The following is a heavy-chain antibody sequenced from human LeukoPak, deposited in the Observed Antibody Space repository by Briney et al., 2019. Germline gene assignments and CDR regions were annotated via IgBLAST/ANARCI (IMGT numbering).Heavy chain of an antibody. D-gene: IGHD6-19*01. V-gene: IGHV1-2*06. CDR3: ALWEQWLENGAFDI. Sequence: ASVKVSCKASGYTFTGYYMHWVRQAPGQGLEWMGRINPNSGGTNYAQKFQGRVTMTRDTSISTAYMELSRLRSDDTAVYYCALWEQWLENGAFDISGQGTMVTVSS. CDR1: GYTFTGYY. CDR2: INPNSGGT. J-gene: IGHJ3*02.